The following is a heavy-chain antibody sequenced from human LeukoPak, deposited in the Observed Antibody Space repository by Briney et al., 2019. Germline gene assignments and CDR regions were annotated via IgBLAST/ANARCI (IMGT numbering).Heavy chain of an antibody. D-gene: IGHD2-21*01. J-gene: IGHJ3*02. CDR2: IKQDGSDK. V-gene: IGHV3-7*04. Sequence: GGPLRLSCAASGFTFSSYWMSWVRQAPGKGLQWVANIKQDGSDKYYVDSVKGRFTISRDNAKISLNLQMSSLRAEDTAVYYCAREGLWVGPDSGKTRHPYWEIWGQGTMVTVSS. CDR1: GFTFSSYW. CDR3: AREGLWVGPDSGKTRHPYWEI.